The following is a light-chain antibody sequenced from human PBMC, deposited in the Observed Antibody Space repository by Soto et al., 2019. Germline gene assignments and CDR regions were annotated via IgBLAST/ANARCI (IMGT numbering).Light chain of an antibody. CDR1: QSVSSN. CDR3: QQYNNWPMYT. V-gene: IGKV3-15*01. J-gene: IGKJ2*01. Sequence: DIVMTQSPATLSVSPGERATLSSRASQSVSSNLAWYQQKPGQAPRLLIYGASTRATGIPARFSGSGSGREFTLTICSLQSEDFAVYYCQQYNNWPMYTFGQGTKLEIK. CDR2: GAS.